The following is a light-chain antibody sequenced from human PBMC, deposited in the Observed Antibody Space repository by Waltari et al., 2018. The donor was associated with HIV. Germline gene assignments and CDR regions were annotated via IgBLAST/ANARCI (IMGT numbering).Light chain of an antibody. Sequence: QSALTQPPSAPGSPVQPFTTSCTGTSSDYVGYNYVSCDKHHPGKAPKLMIYEVSKRPSGVPDRFSGSKSGSTASLTVSGLQAEDEADYYCSSYAGSNNRWVFGGGTKLTAL. J-gene: IGLJ3*02. CDR1: SSDYVGYNY. CDR3: SSYAGSNNRWV. V-gene: IGLV2-8*01. CDR2: EVS.